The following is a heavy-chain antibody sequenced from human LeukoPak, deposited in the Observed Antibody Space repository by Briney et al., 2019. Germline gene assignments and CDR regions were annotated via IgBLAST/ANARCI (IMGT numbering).Heavy chain of an antibody. CDR2: ISGSGGST. CDR1: GFSFSSYA. CDR3: AKDTGFTRPTSYRSSSYFDY. Sequence: PGGGLRLSCAASGFSFSSYAMSWVRQAPGEGLEWVSAISGSGGSTYYADSVKGRFTISRDNSKNTLYLQMNSLRAEDTAVYYCAKDTGFTRPTSYRSSSYFDYWGQGTLVTVSS. J-gene: IGHJ4*02. D-gene: IGHD6-13*01. V-gene: IGHV3-23*01.